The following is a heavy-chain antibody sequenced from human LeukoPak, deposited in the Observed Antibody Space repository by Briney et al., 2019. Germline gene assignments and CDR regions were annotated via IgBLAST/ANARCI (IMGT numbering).Heavy chain of an antibody. V-gene: IGHV3-53*01. CDR2: IYSGGST. Sequence: GGSLRLSCAASGFTVSSNYMTWVRQAPGEGLEWLSVIYSGGSTYYADSVKGRFTISRDNSKNTLYLQMNSLRAEDTAVYYCARDSQGYGDLDYWGQGTLVTVSS. CDR1: GFTVSSNY. J-gene: IGHJ4*02. D-gene: IGHD2-15*01. CDR3: ARDSQGYGDLDY.